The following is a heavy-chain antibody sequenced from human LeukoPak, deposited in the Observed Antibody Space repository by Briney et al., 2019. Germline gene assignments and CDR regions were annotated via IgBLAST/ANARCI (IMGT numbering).Heavy chain of an antibody. J-gene: IGHJ6*02. Sequence: GGSLRLSCAASGFTFSSYSMNWVRQAPGKGLEWVSSISSSSYIYYADSVKGRFTISRDNAKNSLYLQMNSLRAEDTAVYYCARDKGLRDYYYGMDVWGQGTTVTVSS. CDR1: GFTFSSYS. D-gene: IGHD5-24*01. CDR3: ARDKGLRDYYYGMDV. CDR2: ISSSSYI. V-gene: IGHV3-21*01.